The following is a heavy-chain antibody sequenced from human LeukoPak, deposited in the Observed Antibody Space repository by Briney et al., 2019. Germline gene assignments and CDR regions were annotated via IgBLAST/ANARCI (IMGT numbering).Heavy chain of an antibody. J-gene: IGHJ4*02. CDR1: GFTFSSHR. CDR2: IKPDGSEI. D-gene: IGHD6-13*01. CDR3: ARERQQLLFFDY. V-gene: IGHV3-7*01. Sequence: GGSLRLSCAASGFTFSSHRMTWVRQAPGEGLEFVANIKPDGSEINYADSVKGRFIVSRDNAKNSLYLQMNSLRAEDTALYYCARERQQLLFFDYWGQGTLVTVSS.